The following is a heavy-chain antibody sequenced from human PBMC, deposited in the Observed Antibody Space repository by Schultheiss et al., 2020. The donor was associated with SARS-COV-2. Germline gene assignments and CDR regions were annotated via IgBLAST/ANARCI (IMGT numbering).Heavy chain of an antibody. CDR2: IKSKTDGGTT. CDR3: TTDRIYDYVWGSYRSPGY. Sequence: GGSLRLSYAASGFTFSNAWMSWVRQAPGKGLEWVGRIKSKTDGGTTDYAAPVKGRFTISRDDSKNTLYLQMNSLKTEDTAVYYCTTDRIYDYVWGSYRSPGYWGQGTLVTVSS. V-gene: IGHV3-15*01. J-gene: IGHJ4*02. CDR1: GFTFSNAW. D-gene: IGHD3-16*02.